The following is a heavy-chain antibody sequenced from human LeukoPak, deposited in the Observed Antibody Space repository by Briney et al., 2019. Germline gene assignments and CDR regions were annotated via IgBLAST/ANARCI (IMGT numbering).Heavy chain of an antibody. D-gene: IGHD3-10*01. CDR2: IYTSGST. V-gene: IGHV4-4*07. Sequence: SETLSLTCTVSGGSISSYYWSWILQPAGKGLEWIGRIYTSGSTNYNPSLKSRVTMSVDTSKNQFSLKLSSVTAADTAVYYCARDFHYYGSGSYWDWFDPWGQGTLVPVSS. J-gene: IGHJ5*02. CDR1: GGSISSYY. CDR3: ARDFHYYGSGSYWDWFDP.